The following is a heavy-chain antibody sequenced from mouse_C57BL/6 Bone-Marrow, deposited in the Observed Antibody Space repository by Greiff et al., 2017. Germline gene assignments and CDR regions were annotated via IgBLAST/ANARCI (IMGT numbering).Heavy chain of an antibody. CDR2: IYPRSGNT. J-gene: IGHJ3*01. D-gene: IGHD2-10*01. CDR3: ARPLLEAWFAY. V-gene: IGHV1-81*01. CDR1: GYTFTSYG. Sequence: VKLMESGAELARPGASVKLSCKASGYTFTSYGISWVKQRTGQGLEWIGEIYPRSGNTYYNEKFKGKATLTADKSSSTAYMELRSLTSEDSAVYFCARPLLEAWFAYWGQGTLVTGSA.